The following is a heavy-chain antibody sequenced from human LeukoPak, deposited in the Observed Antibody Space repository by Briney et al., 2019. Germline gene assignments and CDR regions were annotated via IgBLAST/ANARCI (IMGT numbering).Heavy chain of an antibody. Sequence: GSLRLSCAASGFTFSSYAMHWVRQAPGKGLEWVAVISYDGSNKYYADSVKGRFTISRDNSKNTLYLQMNSLRAEDTAVYYCARAGWKSNGYSDYWGQGTLVTVSS. CDR3: ARAGWKSNGYSDY. V-gene: IGHV3-30*04. J-gene: IGHJ4*02. CDR2: ISYDGSNK. D-gene: IGHD2-8*01. CDR1: GFTFSSYA.